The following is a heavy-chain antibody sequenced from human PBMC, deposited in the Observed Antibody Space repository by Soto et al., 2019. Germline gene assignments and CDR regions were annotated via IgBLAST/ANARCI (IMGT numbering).Heavy chain of an antibody. CDR3: ASTGDSSGYYNWFDP. Sequence: SETLSLTCPVSGGSISSYYWSWIRQPPGKGLEWIGYIYYSGSTNYNPSLKSRVTISVDTSKNQFSLKLSSVTAADTAVYYCASTGDSSGYYNWFDPWGQGTLVTVSS. CDR1: GGSISSYY. V-gene: IGHV4-59*08. J-gene: IGHJ5*02. CDR2: IYYSGST. D-gene: IGHD3-22*01.